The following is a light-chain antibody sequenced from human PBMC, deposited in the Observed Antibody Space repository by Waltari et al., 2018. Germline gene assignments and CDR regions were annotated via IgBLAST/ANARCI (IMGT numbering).Light chain of an antibody. J-gene: IGKJ5*01. CDR2: KAS. CDR1: QSINIW. Sequence: DIQMTQSPSTLSASVGDRVTLTCRASQSINIWLAWYQQKPGKAPKLLIDKASNLASGGPSRFGGSGSGTEFTLTINSLQPDDFATYYCQQYYTFSVTFGQGTRLEIK. V-gene: IGKV1-5*03. CDR3: QQYYTFSVT.